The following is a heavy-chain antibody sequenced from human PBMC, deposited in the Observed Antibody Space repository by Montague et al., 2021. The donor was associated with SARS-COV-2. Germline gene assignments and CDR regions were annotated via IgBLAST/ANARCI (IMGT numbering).Heavy chain of an antibody. D-gene: IGHD1-26*01. J-gene: IGHJ4*02. CDR3: ARFGSGTLEFDL. CDR1: GASISTGIYY. Sequence: TLSLTCTVSGASISTGIYYWSWIRQPAGKGLKWIGRIRTTGXTXYXXXXESRVFMSVDTSTNQFSLSLTSVTAADTAVYFCARFGSGTLEFDLWGQGTLVTVSS. V-gene: IGHV4-61*02. CDR2: IRTTGXT.